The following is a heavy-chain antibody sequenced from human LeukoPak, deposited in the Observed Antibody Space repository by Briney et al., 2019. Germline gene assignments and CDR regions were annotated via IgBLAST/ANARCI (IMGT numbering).Heavy chain of an antibody. CDR2: IRYDGSNK. CDR1: GFIFNSYG. J-gene: IGHJ4*02. D-gene: IGHD4-17*01. V-gene: IGHV3-30*02. CDR3: AREAVTYFDY. Sequence: GGSLRLSCAASGFIFNSYGMHWVRQAPGKGLEWVAFIRYDGSNKYYADSVKGRFTISRDNSKNTLYLQMNSLRAEDTAVYYCAREAVTYFDYWGQGTLVTVSS.